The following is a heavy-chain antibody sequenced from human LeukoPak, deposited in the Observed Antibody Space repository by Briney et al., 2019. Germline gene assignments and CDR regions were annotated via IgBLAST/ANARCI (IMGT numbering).Heavy chain of an antibody. CDR3: ARVSSSGDYYDN. CDR2: INPNGGGT. CDR1: GYTFTGYY. V-gene: IGHV1-2*02. D-gene: IGHD3-10*01. J-gene: IGHJ4*02. Sequence: GASVKFSCKASGYTFTGYYMHWVRQAPGQGLEWMGWINPNGGGTNYAQKFQGRVTMTTDTSLSTAYMELGGLRYDDTAVYYCARVSSSGDYYDNWGQGTLVTVSS.